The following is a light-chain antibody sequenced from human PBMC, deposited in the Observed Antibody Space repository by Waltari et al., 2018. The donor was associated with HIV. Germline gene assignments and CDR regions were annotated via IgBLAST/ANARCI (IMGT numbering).Light chain of an antibody. CDR1: ASDVGAYNR. J-gene: IGLJ2*01. CDR3: SSYTRSSTVI. CDR2: DVN. V-gene: IGLV2-14*03. Sequence: QSALSQPASVSGFPEQSITISCTGTASDVGAYNRVSWYQQVPNKAPKLRIYDVNQRHSGVSRRFSGSKSGNTASLTISGLQADDEADYYCSSYTRSSTVIFGVGTKVAVL.